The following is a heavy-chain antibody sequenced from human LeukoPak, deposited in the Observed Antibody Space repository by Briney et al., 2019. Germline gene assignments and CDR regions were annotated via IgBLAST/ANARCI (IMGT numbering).Heavy chain of an antibody. V-gene: IGHV3-9*01. CDR1: GFTFDNYA. Sequence: PGRSLRLSCAASGFTFDNYAMHWVRQIPGKGLEWVSGISWNGGSIAYADSVRGRFTISRDNAKMSLSLQMSSLRVEDTALYYCAKDKSHSSWTSRYYYYALDVWGQGTTVTVSS. D-gene: IGHD6-19*01. CDR3: AKDKSHSSWTSRYYYYALDV. J-gene: IGHJ6*02. CDR2: ISWNGGSI.